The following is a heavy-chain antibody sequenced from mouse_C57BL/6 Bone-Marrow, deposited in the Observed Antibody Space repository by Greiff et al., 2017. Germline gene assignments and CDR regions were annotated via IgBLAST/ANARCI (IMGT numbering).Heavy chain of an antibody. J-gene: IGHJ2*01. CDR3: GRGRGYEYDYFDY. Sequence: QVQLQQSGAELVKPGASVKISCKASGYAFSSYWMNWVKQRPGKGLEWIGQIYPGDGDTNYNGKFKGKATLTADKSSSTAYMQLSSLTSEDSAVYFCGRGRGYEYDYFDYWGKGTTLTVSS. D-gene: IGHD2-4*01. V-gene: IGHV1-80*01. CDR2: IYPGDGDT. CDR1: GYAFSSYW.